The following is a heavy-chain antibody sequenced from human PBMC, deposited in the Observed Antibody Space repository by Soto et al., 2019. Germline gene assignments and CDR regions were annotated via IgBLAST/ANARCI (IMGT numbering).Heavy chain of an antibody. CDR3: ARGLSGRPFDH. V-gene: IGHV2-70*04. D-gene: IGHD5-12*01. Sequence: SGPTLVNPTQTLTLTCTFSGFSLSASGVRVSWIRQPPGKALEWLARIDWDDDKFYSTSLKTRLTISKDTSKNQVVLTMTNMDPVDTATYFCARGLSGRPFDHWGPGTLVTVSS. CDR1: GFSLSASGVR. CDR2: IDWDDDK. J-gene: IGHJ4*02.